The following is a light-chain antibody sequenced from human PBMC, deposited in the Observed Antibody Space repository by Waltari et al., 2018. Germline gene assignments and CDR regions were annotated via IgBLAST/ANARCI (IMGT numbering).Light chain of an antibody. CDR2: MNN. Sequence: QSVLTQPPSASGTPGQRVTISCSGSSSNIGTKYVYWYQQFPRTAPKLLIYMNNQRPSGVPDRFSAPKSGTSASLAISGLRSEDEADYYCAGWDDSLSGRVFGGGTKLTVL. V-gene: IGLV1-47*01. CDR1: SSNIGTKY. J-gene: IGLJ3*02. CDR3: AGWDDSLSGRV.